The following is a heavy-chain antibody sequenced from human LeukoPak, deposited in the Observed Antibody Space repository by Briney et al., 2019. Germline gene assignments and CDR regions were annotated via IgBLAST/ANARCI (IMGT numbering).Heavy chain of an antibody. V-gene: IGHV3-30-3*01. D-gene: IGHD2-8*01. CDR2: ISYDGSNK. J-gene: IGHJ6*02. Sequence: PGGSLRLSCAASGFTFSSYAMHWVRQAPGKGLEWVAVISYDGSNKYYADSVKGRFTISRDNSKNTLYLQMNSLRAEDTAVYYCARMYSSPLYYYGMDVWGQGTTVTVSS. CDR3: ARMYSSPLYYYGMDV. CDR1: GFTFSSYA.